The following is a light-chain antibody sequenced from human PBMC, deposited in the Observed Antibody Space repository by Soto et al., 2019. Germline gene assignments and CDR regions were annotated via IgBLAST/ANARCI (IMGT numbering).Light chain of an antibody. Sequence: EIVVTQLPATLSLSPGERATLSCTASQSVSRYLSWYQQEPGQAPRLLIYDVSTRATGIPARFSGSGSGTDFTLTITSLEPEDFAVYSCQQRSDWPITFGQGTRLEI. CDR1: QSVSRY. CDR2: DVS. CDR3: QQRSDWPIT. J-gene: IGKJ5*01. V-gene: IGKV3-11*01.